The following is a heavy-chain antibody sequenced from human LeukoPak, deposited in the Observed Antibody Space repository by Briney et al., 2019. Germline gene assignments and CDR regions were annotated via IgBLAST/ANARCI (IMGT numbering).Heavy chain of an antibody. J-gene: IGHJ4*02. CDR2: SYYSGST. CDR1: GGSITGYF. Sequence: PSETLSLTCTVSGGSITGYFWNWIRQSPGKGLEWIGYSYYSGSTNYSPSLRSRVTISVDTSKNQFSLSLRSGTAADTAVYYCARADTLVDYWGQGTRVIVSS. CDR3: ARADTLVDY. V-gene: IGHV4-59*01.